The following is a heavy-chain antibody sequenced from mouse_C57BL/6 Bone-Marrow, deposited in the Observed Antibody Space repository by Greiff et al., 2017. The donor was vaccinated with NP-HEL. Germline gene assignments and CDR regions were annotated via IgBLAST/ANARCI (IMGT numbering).Heavy chain of an antibody. CDR3: ARDGYYGSSPAWFAY. J-gene: IGHJ3*01. Sequence: VQLKQPGPELVKPGASVKISCKASGYSFTGYYMNWVKQSPEQSLEWIGEINPSTGGTTYNQKFKAKATLTVDKSSSTAYMQLKSLTSEDSAVYYCARDGYYGSSPAWFAYWGQGTLVTVSA. CDR2: INPSTGGT. V-gene: IGHV1-42*01. CDR1: GYSFTGYY. D-gene: IGHD1-1*01.